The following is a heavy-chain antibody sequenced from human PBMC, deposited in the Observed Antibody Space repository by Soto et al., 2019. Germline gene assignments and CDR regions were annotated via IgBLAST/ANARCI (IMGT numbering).Heavy chain of an antibody. V-gene: IGHV1-69*13. D-gene: IGHD3-3*01. CDR3: ARYDFWSGNGPYYFDY. J-gene: IGHJ4*02. CDR1: GGTFSSYA. CDR2: IIPIFGTA. Sequence: SVKVSCKASGGTFSSYAITWVRQAPGQGLEWMGGIIPIFGTANYAQKFQGRVTITADESTSTAYMELSSLRSEDTAVYYCARYDFWSGNGPYYFDYWGQGTLVTVSS.